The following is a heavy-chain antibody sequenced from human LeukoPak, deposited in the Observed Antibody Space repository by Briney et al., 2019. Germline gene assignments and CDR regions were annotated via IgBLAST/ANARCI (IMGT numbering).Heavy chain of an antibody. CDR1: GFTFSGYA. CDR3: ARAYDSSGYLPNWFDP. D-gene: IGHD3-22*01. J-gene: IGHJ5*02. V-gene: IGHV3-23*01. Sequence: PGGSLRLSCAASGFTFSGYAMSWVRQAPGKGLERVSAISGSGGSTYYADSVKGRFTISRDNSKNTLYLQMNSLRAEDTAVYYCARAYDSSGYLPNWFDPWGQGTLVTVSS. CDR2: ISGSGGST.